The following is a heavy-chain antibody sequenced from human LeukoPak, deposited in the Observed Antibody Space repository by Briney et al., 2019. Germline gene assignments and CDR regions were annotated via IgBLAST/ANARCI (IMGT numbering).Heavy chain of an antibody. V-gene: IGHV3-7*03. CDR1: GITFSRYW. D-gene: IGHD1-26*01. J-gene: IGHJ4*02. CDR3: AKDIGGGTGYFDY. CDR2: IKQDGGEK. Sequence: GGSLRLSCVDSGITFSRYWMSWVRQAPGKGLEWVANIKQDGGEKYYVDSVKGRFTISRDNAKNSLYLQMNSLRAEDTALYYCAKDIGGGTGYFDYWGQGTLVTVSS.